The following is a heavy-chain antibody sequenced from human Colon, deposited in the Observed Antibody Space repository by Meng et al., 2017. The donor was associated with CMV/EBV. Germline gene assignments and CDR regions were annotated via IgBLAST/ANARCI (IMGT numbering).Heavy chain of an antibody. CDR3: ARGRNGWLLPLDS. Sequence: QVLLQQWGAGLLKPSETLSRTCAISGGSFNAYYLTWIRQSPGKGLEWIGELNHSGSTNYNPSLKSRVTISIDTSKRHFSLRLTSVTAADTAVYYCARGRNGWLLPLDSWGQGTLVTVSS. D-gene: IGHD3-3*01. J-gene: IGHJ4*02. CDR2: LNHSGST. CDR1: GGSFNAYY. V-gene: IGHV4-34*01.